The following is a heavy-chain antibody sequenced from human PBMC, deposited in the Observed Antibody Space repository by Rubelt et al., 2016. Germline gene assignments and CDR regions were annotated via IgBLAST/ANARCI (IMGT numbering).Heavy chain of an antibody. J-gene: IGHJ4*02. CDR3: AKGAGVAVETTFHCDY. V-gene: IGHV3-23*01. D-gene: IGHD2/OR15-2a*01. Sequence: GKGLEWLSGISASGGTTYYADSVKGRFTISRDNSQNTLYLQMNTLRAADTAVYYCAKGAGVAVETTFHCDYWGQGTLVTVSS. CDR2: ISASGGTT.